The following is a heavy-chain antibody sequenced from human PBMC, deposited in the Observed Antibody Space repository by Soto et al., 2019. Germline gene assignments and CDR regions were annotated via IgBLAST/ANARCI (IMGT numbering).Heavy chain of an antibody. Sequence: PSETLSLTCAVSGGSITDSDWWSWVRQSPGKGLEWIGEFSHGGGTNYNPSLKSRITVSVDKSTNQFSLNLMSVTAADTAVYFCTRDPHMTNNYGDYWGQGTLVTVSS. J-gene: IGHJ4*02. V-gene: IGHV4-4*02. CDR2: FSHGGGT. CDR1: GGSITDSDW. CDR3: TRDPHMTNNYGDY.